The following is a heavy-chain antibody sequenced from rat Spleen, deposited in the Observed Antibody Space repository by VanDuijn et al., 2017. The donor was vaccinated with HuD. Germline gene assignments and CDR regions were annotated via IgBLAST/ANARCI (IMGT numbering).Heavy chain of an antibody. D-gene: IGHD1-3*01. J-gene: IGHJ2*01. CDR3: ARHGHFNYGSHGY. CDR1: GFTFSNYG. V-gene: IGHV5-29*01. CDR2: ISYDGSTS. Sequence: EVQLVESGGGLVQPGRSLKLSCEASGFTFSNYGMAWIRQAPRKGLEWIATISYDGSTSYYRDSVKDRSTISRDNEKSTLYLQMDSLRSEDTASYYCARHGHFNYGSHGYWGQGVMVTVSS.